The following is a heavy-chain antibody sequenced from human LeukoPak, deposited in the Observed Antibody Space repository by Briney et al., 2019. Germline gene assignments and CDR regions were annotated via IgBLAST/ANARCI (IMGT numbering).Heavy chain of an antibody. CDR3: ARDTSGSYFWDTDAFDI. CDR1: GGSISSYY. D-gene: IGHD1-26*01. V-gene: IGHV4-4*07. CDR2: IYTSGST. Sequence: PSQTLSLTCTVSGGSISSYYWSWIRQPAGKGLEWIGRIYTSGSTNYNPSLKSRVTMSVDTSKNRFSLKLSSVTAADTAVYYCARDTSGSYFWDTDAFDIWGQGTMVTVSS. J-gene: IGHJ3*02.